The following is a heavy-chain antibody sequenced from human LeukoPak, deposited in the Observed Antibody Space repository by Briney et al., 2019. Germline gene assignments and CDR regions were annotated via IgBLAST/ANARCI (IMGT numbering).Heavy chain of an antibody. CDR2: IYYSGST. J-gene: IGHJ2*01. D-gene: IGHD7-27*01. CDR3: ARGLPGDPLYFDP. Sequence: SETLSLTCTVSGGSISSYYWSWIRQPPGKGLEWIGYIYYSGSTNYNPSLKSRVTISVDTSKNQFSLKLSSVTAADTAVYYCARGLPGDPLYFDPWGRGTLVTVSS. CDR1: GGSISSYY. V-gene: IGHV4-59*01.